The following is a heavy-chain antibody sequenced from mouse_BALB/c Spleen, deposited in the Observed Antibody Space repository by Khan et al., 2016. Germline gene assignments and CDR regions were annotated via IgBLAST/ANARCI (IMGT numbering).Heavy chain of an antibody. J-gene: IGHJ2*01. Sequence: VQLKQSGAELVKSGASVKLSCTASGFNIKDYYMHWVKQRPAQGLEWIGWIDPENGDTECAPKFQGKATVTADTSSNTAYLRLSSLTSEDTAVYYCNAIDYGNYIYFDYWGQGTTLTVSS. CDR3: NAIDYGNYIYFDY. V-gene: IGHV14-4*02. D-gene: IGHD2-1*01. CDR1: GFNIKDYY. CDR2: IDPENGDT.